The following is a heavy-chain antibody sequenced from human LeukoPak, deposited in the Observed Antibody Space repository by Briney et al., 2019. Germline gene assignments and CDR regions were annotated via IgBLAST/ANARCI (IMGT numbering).Heavy chain of an antibody. CDR3: ARVETRDGYNYGYFDY. CDR1: GGSIRSYY. J-gene: IGHJ4*02. D-gene: IGHD5-24*01. V-gene: IGHV4-59*01. CDR2: IYYSGST. Sequence: SETLSLTCTVSGGSIRSYYWSWIRQPPGKGLEWIGYIYYSGSTNYNPSLKSRVTISVDTSKNQFSLKLSSVTAADTAVYYCARVETRDGYNYGYFDYWGQGTLVTVSS.